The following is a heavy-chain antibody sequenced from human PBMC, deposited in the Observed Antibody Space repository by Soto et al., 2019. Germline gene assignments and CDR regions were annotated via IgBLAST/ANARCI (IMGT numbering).Heavy chain of an antibody. CDR1: GTSISSYY. J-gene: IGHJ3*02. Sequence: SETLSLTCTVSGTSISSYYWSWLRQPPGKGLECIGYIYYSGITNYDPSLKSRVTMSVDTSKNQFSLKLSSVTAADTAVYYCARGARGSDIWGQGTMVTVSS. CDR3: ARGARGSDI. D-gene: IGHD3-10*01. V-gene: IGHV4-59*01. CDR2: IYYSGIT.